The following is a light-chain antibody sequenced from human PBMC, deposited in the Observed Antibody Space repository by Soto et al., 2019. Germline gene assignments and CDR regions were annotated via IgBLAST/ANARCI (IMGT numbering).Light chain of an antibody. CDR1: SGHSSYA. CDR3: QTWGTGIVV. CDR2: LNSDGSH. Sequence: QLVLTQSPSASASLGASVKLTCTLSSGHSSYAIALHQQQPEKGPRYLMKLNSDGSHSKGDGIPDRFSGSSSGAERSLTISSLQSEDDADYYCQTWGTGIVVFGGGTKLTVL. J-gene: IGLJ2*01. V-gene: IGLV4-69*01.